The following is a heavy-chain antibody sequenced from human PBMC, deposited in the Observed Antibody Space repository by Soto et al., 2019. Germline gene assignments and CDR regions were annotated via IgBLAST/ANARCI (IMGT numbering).Heavy chain of an antibody. D-gene: IGHD6-13*01. CDR2: INHSGST. Sequence: SETLSLTCAVYGGSFSGYYWSWIRQPPGKGLEWIGEINHSGSTNYNPSLKSRVTISVDTSKNQFSLKLSSVTAADTAVYYCATAADGYDAFDIWGQGTMVTVSS. V-gene: IGHV4-34*01. J-gene: IGHJ3*02. CDR3: ATAADGYDAFDI. CDR1: GGSFSGYY.